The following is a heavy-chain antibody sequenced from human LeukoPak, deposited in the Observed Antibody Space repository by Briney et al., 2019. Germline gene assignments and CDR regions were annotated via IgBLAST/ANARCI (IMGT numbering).Heavy chain of an antibody. D-gene: IGHD3-22*01. Sequence: SETLSLTCTVSGGSISSYYWSWIRQPPGKGLEWTGYIYYSGSTNYNPSLKSRVTISVDTSKNQFSLKLSSVTAADTAVYYCARVSVYDSSGYPGYFDYWGQGTLVTVS. V-gene: IGHV4-59*01. CDR3: ARVSVYDSSGYPGYFDY. CDR1: GGSISSYY. J-gene: IGHJ4*02. CDR2: IYYSGST.